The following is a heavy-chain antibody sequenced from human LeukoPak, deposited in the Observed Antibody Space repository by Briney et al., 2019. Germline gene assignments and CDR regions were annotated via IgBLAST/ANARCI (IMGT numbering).Heavy chain of an antibody. D-gene: IGHD6-13*01. CDR1: GLTFSAYG. CDR3: ASAAGPFDN. J-gene: IGHJ4*02. Sequence: SGGSLRLSCVASGLTFSAYGMHWVRQAPGKGLEWVAVIWSDGSNKYYADSVKGRFTISRDNSKNTLYLQMNSLRGEDTAVYYCASAAGPFDNWGQGTLVTVSS. V-gene: IGHV3-33*01. CDR2: IWSDGSNK.